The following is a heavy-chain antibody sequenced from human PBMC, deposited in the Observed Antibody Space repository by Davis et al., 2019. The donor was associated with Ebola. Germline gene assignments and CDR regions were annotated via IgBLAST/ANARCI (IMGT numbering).Heavy chain of an antibody. CDR2: IYYSGST. J-gene: IGHJ4*02. D-gene: IGHD4-17*01. Sequence: MPGGSLRLSCAVSGGSISSGGYSWSWIRQPPGKGLEWIGSIYYSGSTYYNPSLKSRVTISVDTSKNQFSLKLSSVTAADTAVYYCAITGDYTFDYWGQGTLVTVSS. CDR3: AITGDYTFDY. V-gene: IGHV4-39*01. CDR1: GGSISSGGYS.